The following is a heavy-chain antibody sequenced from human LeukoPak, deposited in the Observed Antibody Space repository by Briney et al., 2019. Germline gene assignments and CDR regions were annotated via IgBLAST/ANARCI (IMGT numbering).Heavy chain of an antibody. V-gene: IGHV1-2*02. CDR3: ARDLGDKIVHRPAGDQQADKGGQY. CDR2: INPNIGGT. D-gene: IGHD2-2*01. CDR1: GYTYTGYF. J-gene: IGHJ4*02. Sequence: ASVKVSFKAAGYTYTGYFMHWVRQAPGQGLEWMGGINPNIGGTHYAQKFQGRVTMTRDTYISKDYMERGSLRSDDTAVYYCARDLGDKIVHRPAGDQQADKGGQYWGQGTLVTVSS.